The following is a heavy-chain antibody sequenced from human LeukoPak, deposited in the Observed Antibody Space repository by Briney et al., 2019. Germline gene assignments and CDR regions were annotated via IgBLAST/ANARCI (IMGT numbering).Heavy chain of an antibody. D-gene: IGHD3-9*01. CDR2: IYYSGNT. J-gene: IGHJ4*02. CDR1: GGSISSGGYF. V-gene: IGHV4-31*03. Sequence: SETLSLTCTVSGGSISSGGYFWSWIRQHPGKGLEWIGFIYYSGNTFYNPSLKSRVNISVDTSKKQFSLKLSSVTAADTAVYYCARAMAYYDISTGYEPSYYFDYWGQGTLVTVSS. CDR3: ARAMAYYDISTGYEPSYYFDY.